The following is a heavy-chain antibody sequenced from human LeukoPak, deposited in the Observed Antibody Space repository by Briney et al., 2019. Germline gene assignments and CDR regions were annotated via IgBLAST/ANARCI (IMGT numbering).Heavy chain of an antibody. CDR3: AVYCSSTSCYNAFDI. CDR2: INHSGST. V-gene: IGHV4-34*01. Sequence: PSETLSLTCAVYGGSFSGYYWSWIRQPPGKGLEWIGEINHSGSTNYNPSLKSRVTISVDTSKNQFSLKLSSVTAADTAVYYCAVYCSSTSCYNAFDIWGQGTMVTVSP. CDR1: GGSFSGYY. D-gene: IGHD2-2*02. J-gene: IGHJ3*02.